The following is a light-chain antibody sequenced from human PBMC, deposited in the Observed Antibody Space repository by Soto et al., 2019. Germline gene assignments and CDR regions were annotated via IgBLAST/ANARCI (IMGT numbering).Light chain of an antibody. Sequence: ALAQPASVSGSPGQSITISCTGTSGDIGSYNRVSWYQQHPGKAPKLIIYEVTDRPSGVSNRFSGSKSGNTASLTISGLQAEDEAEYYCSSYTNINTRACVFGTGTKVTV. V-gene: IGLV2-14*01. CDR3: SSYTNINTRACV. CDR2: EVT. J-gene: IGLJ1*01. CDR1: SGDIGSYNR.